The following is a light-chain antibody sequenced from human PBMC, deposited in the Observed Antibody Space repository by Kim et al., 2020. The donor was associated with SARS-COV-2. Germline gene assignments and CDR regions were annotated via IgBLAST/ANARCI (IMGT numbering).Light chain of an antibody. CDR1: QGVANS. J-gene: IGKJ1*01. CDR2: AAS. Sequence: ASVGDTVTITCRASQGVANSLAWFQQKPGKAPKSLIYAASTLQTGVPSRFSGTGSRTYFTFTISSLQPEDSATYYCQQYNTYTWTFGQGTKVDIK. V-gene: IGKV1-16*01. CDR3: QQYNTYTWT.